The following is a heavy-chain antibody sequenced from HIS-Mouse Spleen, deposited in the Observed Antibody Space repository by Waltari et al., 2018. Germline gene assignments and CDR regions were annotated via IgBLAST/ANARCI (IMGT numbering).Heavy chain of an antibody. CDR2: FDYSGST. D-gene: IGHD6-13*01. Sequence: QLQLQESGPGLVKPSETLSLTCTVSGGSFSSSSYYWGWIRQPPGKGLGWIGGFDYSGSTYYNPSLKSRVTISVDTSKNQFSLKLSSVTAADTAVYYCAREIPYSSSWYDWYFDLWGRGTLVTVSS. CDR1: GGSFSSSSYY. J-gene: IGHJ2*01. V-gene: IGHV4-39*07. CDR3: AREIPYSSSWYDWYFDL.